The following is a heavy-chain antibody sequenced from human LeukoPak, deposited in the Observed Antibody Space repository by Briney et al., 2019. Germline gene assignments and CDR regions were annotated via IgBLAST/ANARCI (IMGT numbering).Heavy chain of an antibody. CDR3: ARDLGSGVDY. J-gene: IGHJ4*02. Sequence: ASVKVSCKASGYTFTSNDINWVRQAAGQGLEWMGWMNPHSGNAGYAQKFQGRVTMTRDTSISTAYMELSRLRSDDTAVYYCARDLGSGVDYWGQGTLVTVSS. V-gene: IGHV1-8*01. CDR2: MNPHSGNA. CDR1: GYTFTSND. D-gene: IGHD3-10*01.